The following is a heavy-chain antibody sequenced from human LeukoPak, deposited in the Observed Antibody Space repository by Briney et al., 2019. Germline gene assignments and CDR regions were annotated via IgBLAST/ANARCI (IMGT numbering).Heavy chain of an antibody. CDR1: GGSISSGDYY. Sequence: SETLSLTCTVSGGSISSGDYYWRWIRQPPGKGLEWIVRLYYSGSTYYNPSLKSRVTISVDTSKNQFSLKLSSVTAADTAVYCCASLLITMVRGGAFDIWGQGTMVTVSS. CDR2: LYYSGST. D-gene: IGHD3-10*01. J-gene: IGHJ3*02. CDR3: ASLLITMVRGGAFDI. V-gene: IGHV4-39*01.